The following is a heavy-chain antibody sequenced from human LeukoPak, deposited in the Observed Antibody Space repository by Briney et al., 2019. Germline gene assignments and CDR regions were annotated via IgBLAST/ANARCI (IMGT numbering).Heavy chain of an antibody. CDR2: ISSSGSTI. CDR1: GFTSSTYR. Sequence: PGGSLRLSCAASGFTSSTYRMNWVRQAPGKGLEWVSYISSSGSTIYYADFVKGRFTISRDNAKNSLYLQMNSLRAEDTAVYYCAELGITMIGGVWGKGTTVTISS. V-gene: IGHV3-48*04. CDR3: AELGITMIGGV. J-gene: IGHJ6*04. D-gene: IGHD3-10*02.